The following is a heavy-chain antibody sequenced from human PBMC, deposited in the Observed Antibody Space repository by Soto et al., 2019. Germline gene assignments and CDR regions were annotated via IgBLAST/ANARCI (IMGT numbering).Heavy chain of an antibody. D-gene: IGHD3-9*01. Sequence: LSLTCTVSGGSISSYYWSWIRQPAGKGLEWIGRIYTSGSTNYNPSLKSRVTMSVDTSKNQFSLKLSSVTAADTAVYYCARSQPYYDILTGYYSAYYYYGMDVWGQGTTVTVSS. CDR3: ARSQPYYDILTGYYSAYYYYGMDV. V-gene: IGHV4-4*07. CDR1: GGSISSYY. J-gene: IGHJ6*02. CDR2: IYTSGST.